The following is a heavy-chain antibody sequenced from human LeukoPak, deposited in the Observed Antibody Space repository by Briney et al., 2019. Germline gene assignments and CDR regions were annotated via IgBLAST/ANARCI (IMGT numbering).Heavy chain of an antibody. CDR2: TYYRSKWYN. V-gene: IGHV6-1*01. CDR3: ARGNGRVAMVTCYFDY. CDR1: GDSVSSNSAA. J-gene: IGHJ4*02. D-gene: IGHD5-18*01. Sequence: SQTLLLTCAISGDSVSSNSAAWNWIRQSPSRGLEWLGRTYYRSKWYNDYAVSVKSRITINPDTSKNQFSLQLNSVTPEDTAVYYCARGNGRVAMVTCYFDYWGQGTLVTVSS.